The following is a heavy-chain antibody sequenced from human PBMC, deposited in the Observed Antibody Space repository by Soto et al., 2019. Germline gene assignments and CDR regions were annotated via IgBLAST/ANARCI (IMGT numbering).Heavy chain of an antibody. Sequence: SVKVSCKASGGTFSSYAISWVRQAPGQGLEWMGGIIPIFGTANYAQKFQGRVTITADKSTSTAYMELSSLRSEDTAVYYCASGYSYGTFDYWGQGTLVTVSS. D-gene: IGHD5-18*01. CDR2: IIPIFGTA. V-gene: IGHV1-69*06. CDR1: GGTFSSYA. CDR3: ASGYSYGTFDY. J-gene: IGHJ4*02.